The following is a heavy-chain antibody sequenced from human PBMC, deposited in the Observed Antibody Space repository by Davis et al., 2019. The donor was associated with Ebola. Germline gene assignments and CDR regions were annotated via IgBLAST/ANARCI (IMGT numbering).Heavy chain of an antibody. D-gene: IGHD3-16*01. CDR3: ARAPNGGRDGMDV. CDR1: GYTFTGYY. V-gene: IGHV1-2*04. J-gene: IGHJ6*02. CDR2: INPNSGGT. Sequence: AASVKVSCKASGYTFTGYYMHWVRQAPGQGLEWMGWINPNSGGTDYEQKFQGWVTMTRDTSISTAYMELSRLRSDDTAVYYCARAPNGGRDGMDVWGQGTTVTVSS.